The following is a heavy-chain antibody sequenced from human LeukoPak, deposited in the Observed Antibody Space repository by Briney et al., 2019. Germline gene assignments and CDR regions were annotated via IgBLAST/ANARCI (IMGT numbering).Heavy chain of an antibody. CDR2: IYYNGDT. V-gene: IGHV4-61*01. D-gene: IGHD3-3*01. CDR3: ARENTGYYDFWSGYSNWFDP. J-gene: IGHJ5*02. CDR1: GGSVSNSLYY. Sequence: SETLSLTCTVSGGSVSNSLYYWSWLRQPPGKGLEWIGYIYYNGDTNYNPSLKSRVIISIDTSSNQFSLRLNSMTAADTAVYYCARENTGYYDFWSGYSNWFDPWGQGTLVTVSS.